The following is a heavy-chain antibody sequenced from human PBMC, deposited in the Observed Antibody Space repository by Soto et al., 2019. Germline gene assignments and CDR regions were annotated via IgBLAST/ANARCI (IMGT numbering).Heavy chain of an antibody. D-gene: IGHD3-3*01. J-gene: IGHJ4*02. CDR2: MNPNSGNT. CDR1: GYTFTSYD. Sequence: QVQLVQSGAEVKKPGASVKVSCKASGYTFTSYDINWVRQATGQGLEWMGWMNPNSGNTGYAQKFQGRVTMTRNTSISTAYMELSSLRSEDTAVYYCARMGNYDFWSSYYTLDYWGQGTLVTVSS. CDR3: ARMGNYDFWSSYYTLDY. V-gene: IGHV1-8*01.